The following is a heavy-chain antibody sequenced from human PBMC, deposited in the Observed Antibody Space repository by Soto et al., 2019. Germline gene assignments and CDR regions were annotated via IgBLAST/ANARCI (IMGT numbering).Heavy chain of an antibody. J-gene: IGHJ6*02. CDR2: IYYRGST. V-gene: IGHV4-59*01. D-gene: IGHD2-15*01. CDR3: ASRPLLPFCCALEV. CDR1: GGSISGYY. Sequence: PSETLSLTCNVSGGSISGYYWSWIRQPPGKGLEYIGYIYYRGSTNYNPSLESRVTMSVATSRNQFSLKVNSVTAADTAVYYCASRPLLPFCCALEVWGQGTTGTAP.